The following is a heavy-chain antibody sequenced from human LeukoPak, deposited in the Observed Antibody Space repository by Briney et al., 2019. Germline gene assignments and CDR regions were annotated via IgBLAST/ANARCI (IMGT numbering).Heavy chain of an antibody. J-gene: IGHJ5*02. V-gene: IGHV1-24*01. CDR1: GYTLTGLS. Sequence: ASVKVSCKVSGYTLTGLSMHWVRQAPGKGLEWMGGFDPEDGETIYAQKFQGRVTMTEDTSTDTAYMELSSLRSEDTAVYYCATDRTGGAENNWFDPWGQGTLVTVSS. CDR2: FDPEDGET. CDR3: ATDRTGGAENNWFDP. D-gene: IGHD1-26*01.